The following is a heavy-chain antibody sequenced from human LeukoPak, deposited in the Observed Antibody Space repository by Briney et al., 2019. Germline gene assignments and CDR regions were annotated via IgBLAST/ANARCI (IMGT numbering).Heavy chain of an antibody. CDR3: AKRADGCSGVSCYYYYMDV. CDR1: GFTFSNNA. D-gene: IGHD2-15*01. V-gene: IGHV3-23*01. Sequence: GGSLRLSRAASGFTFSNNAMNWVRQALGKGLEWVSTISGVGDSTNYAESVKGRFTMSRDNSKNAVYLQMNSLRVEDTAIYYCAKRADGCSGVSCYYYYMDVWGKGTTVTVSS. CDR2: ISGVGDST. J-gene: IGHJ6*03.